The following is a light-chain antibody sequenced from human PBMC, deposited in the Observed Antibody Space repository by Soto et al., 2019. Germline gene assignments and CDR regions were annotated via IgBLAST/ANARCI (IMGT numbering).Light chain of an antibody. V-gene: IGLV2-11*01. Sequence: QSALTHPRSVSGSPGQSVTVSCTGTSSDVGGYNYVSWYQQHPGKAPKLMIYDVIKRPSGVPDRFSGSKSGNTASLTISGFQVEDEDDYECCSYAGSYTYVFGDGTKVT. CDR1: SSDVGGYNY. J-gene: IGLJ1*01. CDR2: DVI. CDR3: CSYAGSYTYV.